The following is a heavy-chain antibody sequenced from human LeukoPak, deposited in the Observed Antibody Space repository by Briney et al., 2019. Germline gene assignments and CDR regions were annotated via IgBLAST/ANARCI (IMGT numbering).Heavy chain of an antibody. J-gene: IGHJ4*02. CDR1: GLTFSSYA. Sequence: PGRSLRLSCAASGLTFSSYAMHWVRQAPGKGLEWVAVISYDGSNKYYADSVKGRFTISRDNSKNTLYLQMNSLRAEDTAVYYCAREGDYDSSGGYFDYWGQGTLVTVSS. CDR2: ISYDGSNK. V-gene: IGHV3-30*04. CDR3: AREGDYDSSGGYFDY. D-gene: IGHD3-22*01.